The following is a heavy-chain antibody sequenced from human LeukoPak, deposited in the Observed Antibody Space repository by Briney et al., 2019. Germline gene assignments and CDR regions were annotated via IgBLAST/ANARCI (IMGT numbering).Heavy chain of an antibody. J-gene: IGHJ4*02. Sequence: GGSLRLSCAASGFTFSSYSMKWVRQAPGKGLEWVSSISSSSSYIYYADSVKGRFTISRDNAKNSLYLQMNSLRAEDTAVYYCARDRYCSSTSCYSPGPDWGQGTLVTVSS. CDR2: ISSSSSYI. CDR1: GFTFSSYS. V-gene: IGHV3-21*01. D-gene: IGHD2-2*01. CDR3: ARDRYCSSTSCYSPGPD.